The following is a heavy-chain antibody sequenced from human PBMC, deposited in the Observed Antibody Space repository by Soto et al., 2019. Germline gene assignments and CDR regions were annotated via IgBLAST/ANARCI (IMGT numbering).Heavy chain of an antibody. J-gene: IGHJ4*02. D-gene: IGHD3-9*01. CDR2: IYYSGST. V-gene: IGHV4-31*03. CDR1: GCSISSGGYY. CDR3: ARGSSYYDILTGYHKIFDY. Sequence: SETLSLTCTVSGCSISSGGYYWSWIRQHPGKGLEWIGYIYYSGSTYYNPSLKSRVTISVDTSKNQFSLKLSSVTAADTAVYYCARGSSYYDILTGYHKIFDYWGQGTLVTVSS.